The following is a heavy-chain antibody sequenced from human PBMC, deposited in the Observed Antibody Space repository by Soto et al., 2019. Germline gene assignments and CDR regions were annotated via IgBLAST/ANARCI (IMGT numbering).Heavy chain of an antibody. V-gene: IGHV3-23*01. CDR1: GFTFSSYA. CDR2: ISGSGGST. J-gene: IGHJ5*02. CDR3: AKDQRENVVVVAATHGYNWFDP. Sequence: PGGSLRLSCAASGFTFSSYAMSWVRQAPGKGLEWVSAISGSGGSTYYADSVKGRFTISRDNSKNTLYLQMNSLRAEDTAVYYCAKDQRENVVVVAATHGYNWFDPWGQGTLVTVS. D-gene: IGHD2-15*01.